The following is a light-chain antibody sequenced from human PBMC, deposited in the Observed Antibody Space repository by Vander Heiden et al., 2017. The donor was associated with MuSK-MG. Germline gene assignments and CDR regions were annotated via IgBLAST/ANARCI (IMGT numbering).Light chain of an antibody. J-gene: IGLJ2*01. CDR3: QVWDSSTVV. CDR2: RDS. CDR1: NIGSKN. Sequence: SYELTQPLSVSVALGQTARIPCGGNNIGSKNVHWYQQKPGQAPVLVIYRDSNRPSGIPERCSGSNSGITATLTISRAQAGDEADYYCQVWDSSTVVFGGGTKLTVL. V-gene: IGLV3-9*01.